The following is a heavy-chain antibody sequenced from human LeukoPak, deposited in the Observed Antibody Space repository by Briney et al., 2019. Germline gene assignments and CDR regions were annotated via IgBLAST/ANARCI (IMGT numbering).Heavy chain of an antibody. CDR2: IRYDGSNK. CDR3: AKDPPDYGDY. V-gene: IGHV3-30*02. CDR1: GFTFSSYG. J-gene: IGHJ4*02. Sequence: GGSLRLSCAASGFTFSSYGMHWVRQAPGKGVEGVAFIRYDGSNKYYADSVKGRFTISRDNSKNTLYLQMNSLRAEDTAVYYCAKDPPDYGDYWGQGTLVTVSS.